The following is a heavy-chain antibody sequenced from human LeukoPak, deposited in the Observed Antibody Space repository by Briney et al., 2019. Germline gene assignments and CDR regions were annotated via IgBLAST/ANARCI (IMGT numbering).Heavy chain of an antibody. J-gene: IGHJ4*02. D-gene: IGHD4-17*01. V-gene: IGHV4-39*07. CDR3: ARDKGNDYGDQN. CDR2: IYYSGST. Sequence: SETLSLTCTVSGGSISSSSYYWGWIRQPPGKGLEWIGSIYYSGSTYYNPSLKSRVTISVDTSKNQFSLKLSSVTAADTAVYYCARDKGNDYGDQNWGQGTLVTVSS. CDR1: GGSISSSSYY.